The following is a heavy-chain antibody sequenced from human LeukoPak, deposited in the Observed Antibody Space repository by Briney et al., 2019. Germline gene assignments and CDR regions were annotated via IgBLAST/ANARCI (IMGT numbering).Heavy chain of an antibody. CDR1: GFTFSEYY. V-gene: IGHV3-11*01. D-gene: IGHD6-6*01. Sequence: GGSLRLSCAASGFTFSEYYMDWIRQAPGKGLEWLADIGSNTKIVHYADSVKGRFTISRDNSKNTLYLQMNSLRVEDTAVYYCAKGSSSSRPYYFDFWGQGTLVTVSS. CDR2: IGSNTKIV. CDR3: AKGSSSSRPYYFDF. J-gene: IGHJ4*02.